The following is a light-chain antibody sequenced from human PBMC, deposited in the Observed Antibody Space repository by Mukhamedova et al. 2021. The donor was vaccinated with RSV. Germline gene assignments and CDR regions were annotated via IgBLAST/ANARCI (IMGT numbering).Light chain of an antibody. J-gene: IGLJ2*01. V-gene: IGLV3-9*01. Sequence: GGNNIGSKNVHWYQQKPGQAPVLVIYRDSSRPSGIPERFSGSSSGNTATLTISRAQAGDEADFYCPVWGSSTVVFGGGTKWSVL. CDR3: PVWGSSTVV. CDR2: RDS. CDR1: NIGSKN.